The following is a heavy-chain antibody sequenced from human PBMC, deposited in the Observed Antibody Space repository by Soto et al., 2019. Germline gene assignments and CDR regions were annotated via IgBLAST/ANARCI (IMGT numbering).Heavy chain of an antibody. CDR1: GYTFTNYG. J-gene: IGHJ4*02. D-gene: IGHD2-2*01. CDR2: IGGYKGNT. CDR3: APPTLGTGMPSGY. Sequence: QVQLVQSGAEVREPGASVKVSCKASGYTFTNYGVSWVRQAPGQGLEWMGWIGGYKGNTNYAQKLQGRVTLTTDTSTSTAYMELRSLRCDDTAVYYWAPPTLGTGMPSGYWGQGTLVTASS. V-gene: IGHV1-18*01.